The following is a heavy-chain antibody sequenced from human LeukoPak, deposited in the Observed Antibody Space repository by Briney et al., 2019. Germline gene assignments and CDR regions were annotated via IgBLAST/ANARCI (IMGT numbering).Heavy chain of an antibody. D-gene: IGHD5-18*01. CDR1: GYTFTSYG. V-gene: IGHV1-18*01. CDR3: ARVLGIQLWGSSDY. Sequence: ASVKASCKASGYTFTSYGITWVRQAPGQGLEWMGWISAYNGNTNYAQKFQDRVTMTTDTSTSTAYMELRSLRSDDTAMYYCARVLGIQLWGSSDYWGQGTPVTVSS. J-gene: IGHJ4*02. CDR2: ISAYNGNT.